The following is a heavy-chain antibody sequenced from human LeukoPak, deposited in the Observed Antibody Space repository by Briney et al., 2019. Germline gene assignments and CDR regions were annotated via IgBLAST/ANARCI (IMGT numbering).Heavy chain of an antibody. CDR3: ARGLVPGFLDY. CDR1: GFTFSSSW. Sequence: PGGSLRLSRAASGFTFSSSWMYWVRQAPGKGLVWVSRINSVESITTYADSVKGRFTISRDNAKNTLYLQMNSLRAEDTAVYYCARGLVPGFLDYWGQGTPVTVSS. CDR2: INSVESIT. V-gene: IGHV3-74*01. D-gene: IGHD4-11*01. J-gene: IGHJ4*02.